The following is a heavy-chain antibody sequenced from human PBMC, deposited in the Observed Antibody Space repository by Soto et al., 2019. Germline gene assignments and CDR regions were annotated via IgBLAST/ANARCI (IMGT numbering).Heavy chain of an antibody. V-gene: IGHV1-2*02. Sequence: VSVKVSCKASGYTFTGYYMHWVRQAPGQGLEWMGWINPNSGGTNYAQKFQGGVTMTRDTSISTAYMELSRLRSDDTAVYYCARVISSRYYYYGMDVWGQGTTVTVSS. CDR1: GYTFTGYY. CDR3: ARVISSRYYYYGMDV. D-gene: IGHD2-21*01. CDR2: INPNSGGT. J-gene: IGHJ6*02.